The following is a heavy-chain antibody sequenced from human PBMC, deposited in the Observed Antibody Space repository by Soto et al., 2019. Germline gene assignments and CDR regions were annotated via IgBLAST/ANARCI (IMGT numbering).Heavy chain of an antibody. J-gene: IGHJ3*02. CDR2: IYYSGST. CDR1: CGSLSRFY. CDR3: ARALILTGYYIHDAFDI. Sequence: SETLSAPRTVPCGSLSRFYWGWIRQPPRKGLDWIGYIYYSGSTNYNPSLKSRVTISVDTSKNQFSLKLSSVTAADTAVYYCARALILTGYYIHDAFDIWGQGTMVTVSS. D-gene: IGHD3-9*01. V-gene: IGHV4-59*01.